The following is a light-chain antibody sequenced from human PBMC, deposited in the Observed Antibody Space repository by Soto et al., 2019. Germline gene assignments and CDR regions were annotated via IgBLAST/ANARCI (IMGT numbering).Light chain of an antibody. J-gene: IGKJ4*01. Sequence: AIQLTQSPSSLSASVGDGVTITCRASQGISSALAWYQQKPGKAPKLLIYDASSLESGVPSRFSGSGSGTDFTLTISSLQPEDFATYYCQQFNSYPPVTFGGGTKVEIK. V-gene: IGKV1-13*02. CDR1: QGISSA. CDR3: QQFNSYPPVT. CDR2: DAS.